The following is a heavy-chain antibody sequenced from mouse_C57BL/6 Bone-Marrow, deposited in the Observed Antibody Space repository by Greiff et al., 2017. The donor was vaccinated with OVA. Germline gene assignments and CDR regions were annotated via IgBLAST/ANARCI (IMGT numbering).Heavy chain of an antibody. Sequence: EVQVVESGGDLVKPGGSLKLSCAASGFTFSSYGMSWVRQTPDTRLEWVATISSGGIYPYYPDSVKGRFTISRDNAKNTLYLQMSSLKSEDTAMYYCASYYYGSSLDWYFDVWGTGTTVTVAS. J-gene: IGHJ1*03. CDR3: ASYYYGSSLDWYFDV. V-gene: IGHV5-6*01. CDR2: ISSGGIYP. D-gene: IGHD1-1*01. CDR1: GFTFSSYG.